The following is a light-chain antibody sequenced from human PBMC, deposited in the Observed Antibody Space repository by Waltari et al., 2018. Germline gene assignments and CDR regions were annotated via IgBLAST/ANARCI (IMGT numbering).Light chain of an antibody. Sequence: QSALTQPRSVSGSPGQSVTISCTGTSGDVGGYNYVSWYQHHPGKAPKLMIYEVSKRPSGDRVRFSGSHSGSTASLTVSGLQAEDEADYYCSSYAGNNVYVFGSGTKVTVL. CDR1: SGDVGGYNY. CDR2: EVS. V-gene: IGLV2-11*01. J-gene: IGLJ1*01. CDR3: SSYAGNNVYV.